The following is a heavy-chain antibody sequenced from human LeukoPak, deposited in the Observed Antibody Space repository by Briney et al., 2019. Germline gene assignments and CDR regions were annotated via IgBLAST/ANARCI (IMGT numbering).Heavy chain of an antibody. CDR2: IYTSGST. CDR1: GGSISSYY. V-gene: IGHV4-4*07. J-gene: IGHJ6*03. CDR3: ARDSIVVVPAAMPHYYYYMDV. D-gene: IGHD2-2*01. Sequence: SQTLSLTCTVSGGSISSYYWSWIRQPAGKGLEWIGRIYTSGSTNYNPSLKSRVTMSVDTSKNQFSLKLSSVTAADTAVYYCARDSIVVVPAAMPHYYYYMDVWGKGTTVTVSS.